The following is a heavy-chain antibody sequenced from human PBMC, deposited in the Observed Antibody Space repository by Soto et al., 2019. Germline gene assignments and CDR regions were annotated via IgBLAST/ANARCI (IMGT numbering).Heavy chain of an antibody. D-gene: IGHD6-13*01. CDR1: GYTFTYRY. Sequence: QMQLVQSGAEVKKTGSSVKVSCKASGYTFTYRYLHWVRQAPGQALEWMGWITPFNGNTNYAQKFQDRVTITRDRSMSTAYMELSSLRSEDTAMYYCASDRYSSSSRAFAIWGQGTMVTVSS. J-gene: IGHJ3*02. CDR2: ITPFNGNT. CDR3: ASDRYSSSSRAFAI. V-gene: IGHV1-45*02.